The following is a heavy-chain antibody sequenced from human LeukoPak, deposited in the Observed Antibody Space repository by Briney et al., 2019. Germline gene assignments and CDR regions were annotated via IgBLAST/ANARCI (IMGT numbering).Heavy chain of an antibody. D-gene: IGHD1-14*01. J-gene: IGHJ6*02. V-gene: IGHV4-34*01. CDR1: GGSFSGYY. Sequence: SETLSLTCAVYGGSFSGYYWSWIRQPPGKGLEWIGEINHSGSTNYNPSLKSRVTILVDTSKNQFSLKLSSVTAADTAVYYCARGLGVTGYYYYGMDVWGQGTTVTVSS. CDR3: ARGLGVTGYYYYGMDV. CDR2: INHSGST.